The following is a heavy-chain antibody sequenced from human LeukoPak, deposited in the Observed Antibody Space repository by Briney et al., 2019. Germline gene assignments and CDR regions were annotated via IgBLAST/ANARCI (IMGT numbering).Heavy chain of an antibody. V-gene: IGHV4-59*08. J-gene: IGHJ2*01. D-gene: IGHD1-26*01. CDR2: IYYSGST. CDR3: ARRRVGATRYWYFDL. CDR1: GGSISSYY. Sequence: SETLSLTCTVSGGSISSYYWSWIRQPPGKGLGWIGYIYYSGSTNYNPSLKSRVTISVDTSKNQFSLKLSSVTAADTAVYYCARRRVGATRYWYFDLWGRGTLVTVSS.